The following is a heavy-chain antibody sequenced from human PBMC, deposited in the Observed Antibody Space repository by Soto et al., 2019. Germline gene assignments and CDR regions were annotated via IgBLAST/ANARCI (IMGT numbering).Heavy chain of an antibody. CDR1: GGNFSRHA. Sequence: QVQLVQSGAEVKKPGSSVNVSCKASGGNFSRHALSWVRQAPGQGLEWLGGIIPIFGTSNLAQRYQDRVTISVDDSTNTAYMVMRSPRSEDAAVYYCARDKSILWFGAAPPYFYGMDVWGRGTTVIVSS. D-gene: IGHD3-10*01. CDR2: IIPIFGTS. CDR3: ARDKSILWFGAAPPYFYGMDV. J-gene: IGHJ6*02. V-gene: IGHV1-69*12.